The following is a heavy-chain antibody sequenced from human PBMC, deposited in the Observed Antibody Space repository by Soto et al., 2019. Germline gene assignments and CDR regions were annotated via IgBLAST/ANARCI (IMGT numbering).Heavy chain of an antibody. CDR1: NGSSSNYF. V-gene: IGHV4-59*01. CDR3: ARYSSGWPGNGMDV. CDR2: VYYTGST. Sequence: SETLSLTCTVSNGSSSNYFWSWIRQSPGKGLEWIGYVYYTGSTSYNSSLKGRVTMSVDTSKMQFSLKLSSVTAADTAVYYCARYSSGWPGNGMDVWGQGTTVPVSS. J-gene: IGHJ6*02. D-gene: IGHD6-19*01.